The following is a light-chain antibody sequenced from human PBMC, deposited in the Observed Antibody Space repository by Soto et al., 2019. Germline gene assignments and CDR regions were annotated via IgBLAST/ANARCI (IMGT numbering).Light chain of an antibody. V-gene: IGKV3D-15*01. CDR2: AAS. J-gene: IGKJ4*01. CDR1: QSVSSN. Sequence: IVLTQSPATLSVSPGERATXXXXXSQSVSSNLAWYQQRPGQAPRLLIFAASTRATGIPARFSGSGSGTEFTLTISSLQSEDFAVYFCQQYNNWPPLTFGGGTKVDIK. CDR3: QQYNNWPPLT.